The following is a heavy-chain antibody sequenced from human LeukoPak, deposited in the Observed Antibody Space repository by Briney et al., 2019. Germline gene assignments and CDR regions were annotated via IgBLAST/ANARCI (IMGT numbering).Heavy chain of an antibody. V-gene: IGHV3-7*01. CDR2: IKQDGSEK. CDR1: GFTFTDAW. Sequence: GGSLRLSCTASGFTFTDAWMSWVRQAPGKGLEWVANIKQDGSEKYYVDSVKGRFTISRDNAKNSLYLQMNSLRAEDTAVYYCARGGALAARRYFDYWGQGTLVTVSS. J-gene: IGHJ4*02. D-gene: IGHD6-6*01. CDR3: ARGGALAARRYFDY.